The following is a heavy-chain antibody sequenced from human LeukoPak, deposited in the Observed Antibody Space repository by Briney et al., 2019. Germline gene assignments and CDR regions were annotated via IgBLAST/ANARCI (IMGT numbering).Heavy chain of an antibody. V-gene: IGHV1-3*01. CDR1: GYTFTSYA. CDR2: INAGNGNT. J-gene: IGHJ3*02. D-gene: IGHD3-9*01. Sequence: ASVKVSCKASGYTFTSYAMHWVRQAPGQRLEWMGWINAGNGNTKYSQKFQGRVTITRDTSASTAYMELSSLRSEDTAVYYCAREPYYDILTGYYGPNNAFDIWGQGTMVTVSS. CDR3: AREPYYDILTGYYGPNNAFDI.